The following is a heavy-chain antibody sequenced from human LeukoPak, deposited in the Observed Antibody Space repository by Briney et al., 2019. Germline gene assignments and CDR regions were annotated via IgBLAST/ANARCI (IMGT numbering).Heavy chain of an antibody. D-gene: IGHD2-2*03. CDR3: AKLVGIVVVSDAFDI. J-gene: IGHJ3*02. CDR1: GFTFSSYG. Sequence: GGSLRLSCAASGFTFSSYGMHWVRQAPGKGLEWVAVISYDGSNKYYADSVKGRFTISRDNSKNTLYLQMNSLRAEDTAVYYCAKLVGIVVVSDAFDIWGQGTMVTVSS. CDR2: ISYDGSNK. V-gene: IGHV3-30*18.